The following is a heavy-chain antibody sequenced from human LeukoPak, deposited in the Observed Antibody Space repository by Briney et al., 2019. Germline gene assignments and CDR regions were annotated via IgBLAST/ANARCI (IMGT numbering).Heavy chain of an antibody. CDR3: ARKGCTGDCYLFDY. CDR2: VYSSGST. D-gene: IGHD2-21*02. V-gene: IGHV3-53*01. J-gene: IGHJ4*02. Sequence: GGSLRLSCAGSGFTATTNYMSWVRQAPGKGLEWVSVVYSSGSTSYADSVKGRFTISRDSSKNTLYLQMNSLRAEDTAVYYCARKGCTGDCYLFDYWGQGTLVTVSS. CDR1: GFTATTNY.